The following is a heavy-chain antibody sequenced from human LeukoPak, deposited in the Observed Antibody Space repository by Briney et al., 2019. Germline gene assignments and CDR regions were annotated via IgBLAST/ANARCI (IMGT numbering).Heavy chain of an antibody. Sequence: GGSLRLSCAASGFTFSSYSFNWVRQAPGKGLEWVSVIYSGGSTYYADSVKGRFTISRHNSKNTLYLQMNSLRAEDTAVYYCARYSVTELFDYWGQGTLVTVSS. V-gene: IGHV3-53*04. CDR3: ARYSVTELFDY. CDR2: IYSGGST. D-gene: IGHD2-21*02. J-gene: IGHJ4*02. CDR1: GFTFSSYS.